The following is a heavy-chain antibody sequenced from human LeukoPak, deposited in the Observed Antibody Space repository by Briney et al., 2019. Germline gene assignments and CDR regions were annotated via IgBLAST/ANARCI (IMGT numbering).Heavy chain of an antibody. CDR3: GGLLDGGVSHWFAP. D-gene: IGHD2-8*02. Sequence: PSETLSLTCSVSGGSISTASYYWGWIRQPPGKGLEWIGTIYYSGSTYYNPSLKSRVTISVDTSKNQFSLNLNSVTATDTAVYFCGGLLDGGVSHWFAPWGQGTLVTVSS. V-gene: IGHV4-39*01. CDR2: IYYSGST. J-gene: IGHJ5*02. CDR1: GGSISTASYY.